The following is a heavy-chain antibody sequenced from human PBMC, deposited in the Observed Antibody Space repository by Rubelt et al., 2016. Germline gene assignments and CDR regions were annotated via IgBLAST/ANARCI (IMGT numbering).Heavy chain of an antibody. D-gene: IGHD4-11*01. CDR1: GGSISSYY. Sequence: QVQLQESGPGLVKPSETLSLTCTVSGGSISSYYWSWIRQPPGKGLEWIGSIYHSGSTYYNPSLKSRVNISVDTSKNQFSLKLSSVTAADTAVYYCARQTVTTGFYYYYMDVWGKGTTVTVSS. CDR2: IYHSGST. V-gene: IGHV4-59*04. J-gene: IGHJ6*03. CDR3: ARQTVTTGFYYYYMDV.